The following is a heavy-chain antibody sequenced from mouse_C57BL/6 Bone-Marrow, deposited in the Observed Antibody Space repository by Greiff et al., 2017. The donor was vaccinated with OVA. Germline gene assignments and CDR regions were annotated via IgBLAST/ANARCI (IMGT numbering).Heavy chain of an antibody. J-gene: IGHJ2*01. Sequence: EVQLQQSGPELVKPGASVKISCKASGYTFTDYYMNWVKQSHGKSLEWIGDINPNNGGTSYNQKFKGKATLTVDKSSSTAYMELRSLTSEDSAVYYCARRDSSPYFDDWGQGTTLTVSS. CDR1: GYTFTDYY. CDR2: INPNNGGT. CDR3: ARRDSSPYFDD. D-gene: IGHD1-1*01. V-gene: IGHV1-26*01.